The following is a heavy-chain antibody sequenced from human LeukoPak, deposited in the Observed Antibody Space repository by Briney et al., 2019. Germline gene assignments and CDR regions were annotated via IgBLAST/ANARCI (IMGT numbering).Heavy chain of an antibody. Sequence: GRSLRLSCAGSGSTFRSYAMHWVRQAPGKGLEWVAVISYDGSNKDYADSVKGRFAISRDNSKNTLFLQMNSLRAEDTAVYYCAREIFNGFDIWGQGTMVTVSS. CDR2: ISYDGSNK. CDR1: GSTFRSYA. CDR3: AREIFNGFDI. J-gene: IGHJ3*02. V-gene: IGHV3-30*09.